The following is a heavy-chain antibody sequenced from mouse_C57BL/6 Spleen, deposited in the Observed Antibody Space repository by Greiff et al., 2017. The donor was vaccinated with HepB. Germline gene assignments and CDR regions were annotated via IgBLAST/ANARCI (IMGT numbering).Heavy chain of an antibody. Sequence: EVQLQQSGPGLVKPSQSLSLTCSVTGYSITSGYYWNWIRQFPGNKLEWMGYISYDGSNNYNPSLKNRISITRDTSKNQFFLKLNSVTTEDTATYYWSRAPSHYYGSIYFDYWGQGTTLTVSS. CDR3: SRAPSHYYGSIYFDY. CDR2: ISYDGSN. J-gene: IGHJ2*01. D-gene: IGHD1-1*01. V-gene: IGHV3-6*01. CDR1: GYSITSGYY.